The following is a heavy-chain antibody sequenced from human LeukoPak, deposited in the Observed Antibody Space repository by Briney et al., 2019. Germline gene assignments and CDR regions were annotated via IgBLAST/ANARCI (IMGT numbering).Heavy chain of an antibody. Sequence: GESLKISCKVSGYSLNNYWIAWVRQMPGTGLEWMGIVFPADSDTRYSPSFQGQVTISADKSVSTAYLQWSSLKASDTATYYCARYDGGATADFWGQGTLVTVSS. CDR1: GYSLNNYW. J-gene: IGHJ4*02. V-gene: IGHV5-51*01. CDR2: VFPADSDT. CDR3: ARYDGGATADF. D-gene: IGHD1-26*01.